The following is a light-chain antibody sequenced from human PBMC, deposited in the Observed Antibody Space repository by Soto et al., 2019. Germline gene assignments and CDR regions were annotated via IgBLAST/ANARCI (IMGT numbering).Light chain of an antibody. J-gene: IGKJ4*01. CDR1: KSVSNNY. Sequence: EIVLTQSPGTLSLSPGERATLSCRASKSVSNNYLGWYQQKPGQAPRLLIYGASFRATGIPDRFSGSGSGTDFTLTITRLEPDDFAVYYCQQYASSLLSFGGGIKVDIK. CDR3: QQYASSLLS. CDR2: GAS. V-gene: IGKV3-20*01.